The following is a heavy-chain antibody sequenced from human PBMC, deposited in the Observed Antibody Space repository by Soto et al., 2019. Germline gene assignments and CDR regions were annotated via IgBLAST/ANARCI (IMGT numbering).Heavy chain of an antibody. CDR1: GGSISSGGYS. CDR3: ARAQGGSKRGRSGMDV. V-gene: IGHV4-30-2*01. D-gene: IGHD3-16*01. Sequence: QLQLQESGSGLVKPSQTLSLTCAVSGGSISSGGYSWSWIRQPPGKGLEWIGYIYHSGSTYYNPSLKSRVAKAVDRSKSQFSLKLSSVTAADTAVYYCARAQGGSKRGRSGMDVWGQGTTVTVSS. J-gene: IGHJ6*02. CDR2: IYHSGST.